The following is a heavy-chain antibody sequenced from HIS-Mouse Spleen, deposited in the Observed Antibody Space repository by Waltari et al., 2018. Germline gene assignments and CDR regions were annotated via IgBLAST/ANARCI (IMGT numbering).Heavy chain of an antibody. CDR1: GASISRSNYY. J-gene: IGHJ2*01. V-gene: IGHV4-39*07. D-gene: IGHD6-13*01. CDR3: AREIPYSSSWYDWYFDL. Sequence: QLQLQESGPGLVKPSETLSLTCTVSGASISRSNYYWGWIRQPPGQGLEWIGSIYYSGSTYYNPSLKSRVTISVDTSKNQFSLKLSSVTAADTAVYYCAREIPYSSSWYDWYFDLWGRGTLVTVSS. CDR2: IYYSGST.